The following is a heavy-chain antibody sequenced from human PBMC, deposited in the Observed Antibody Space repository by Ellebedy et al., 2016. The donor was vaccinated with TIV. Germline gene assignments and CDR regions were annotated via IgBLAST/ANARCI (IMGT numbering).Heavy chain of an antibody. V-gene: IGHV1-69*13. J-gene: IGHJ4*02. Sequence: AASVKVSCKASGGTFSNYAFSWVRQAPGQGLEWMGGITPIFGTANYAQKFQGRVTITADESTSTAYMELSSLRSEDTAVYYCARDTSFYYDSSSHNFDYWGQGTLVTVSS. D-gene: IGHD3-22*01. CDR3: ARDTSFYYDSSSHNFDY. CDR1: GGTFSNYA. CDR2: ITPIFGTA.